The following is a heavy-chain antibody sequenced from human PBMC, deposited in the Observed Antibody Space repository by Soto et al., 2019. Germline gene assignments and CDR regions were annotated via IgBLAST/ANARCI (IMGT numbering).Heavy chain of an antibody. D-gene: IGHD6-13*01. CDR1: GYNFASQW. V-gene: IGHV5-51*01. CDR2: IYPSDSDT. CDR3: ARAHFPGGSSWYMVDY. J-gene: IGHJ4*02. Sequence: PGECLKSAGNVSGYNFASQWIGWLRQKPGKGLEWMGIIYPSDSDTRYRPSFQGQVIISADKSISAAYLQWSSLKASDTAMYYCARAHFPGGSSWYMVDYWGQGTLVPV.